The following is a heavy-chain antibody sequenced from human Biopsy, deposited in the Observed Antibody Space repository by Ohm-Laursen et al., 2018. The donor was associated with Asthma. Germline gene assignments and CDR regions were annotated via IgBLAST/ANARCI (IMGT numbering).Heavy chain of an antibody. CDR3: VRWRSGYPDHYSDF. CDR2: ISWNSGNI. J-gene: IGHJ4*02. V-gene: IGHV3-9*01. D-gene: IGHD2-21*01. Sequence: SLRLSCTASGFSFDDCAMHWVRQAPGKGLEWVSSISWNSGNIDYADSVKGRFTISRDNSKNTLDLQMNSLRGDDTAVYYCVRWRSGYPDHYSDFWGLGTLVTVSS. CDR1: GFSFDDCA.